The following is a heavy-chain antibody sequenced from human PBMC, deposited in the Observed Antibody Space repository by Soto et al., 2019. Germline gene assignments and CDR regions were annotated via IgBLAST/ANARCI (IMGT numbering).Heavy chain of an antibody. J-gene: IGHJ5*02. V-gene: IGHV3-23*01. Sequence: GGSLRLSCAASGFTFSCYVMSWVRQSPGKGLEWVSSISGSGGNTYYADSVKGRFTISRDNSKNTLFLQMNSLRAEDKALYFCAKEMGYYYDISGPRFDPWGQGTLVTVSS. CDR3: AKEMGYYYDISGPRFDP. CDR2: ISGSGGNT. D-gene: IGHD3-22*01. CDR1: GFTFSCYV.